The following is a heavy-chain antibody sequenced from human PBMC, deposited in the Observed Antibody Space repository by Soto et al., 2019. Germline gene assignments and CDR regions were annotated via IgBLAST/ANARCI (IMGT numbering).Heavy chain of an antibody. CDR3: ARGPVALELLVGNPGYGMDV. D-gene: IGHD1-7*01. Sequence: QSQTLSLTCAISGDSVSSNSAAWNWIRQSPSRGLEWLGRTYYRSKWYNDYAVSVKSRITINPDTSKNQFSLQLNSVTPEDTAVYYCARGPVALELLVGNPGYGMDVWGQGTTVTVSS. V-gene: IGHV6-1*01. CDR2: TYYRSKWYN. CDR1: GDSVSSNSAA. J-gene: IGHJ6*02.